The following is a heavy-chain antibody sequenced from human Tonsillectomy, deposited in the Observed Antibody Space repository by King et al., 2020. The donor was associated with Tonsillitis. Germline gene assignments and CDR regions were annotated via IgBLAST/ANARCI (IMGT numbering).Heavy chain of an antibody. CDR3: PSGSN. CDR1: GFTFGDYA. Sequence: VQLVESGGGLVQPGRSLRLSCRASGFTFGDYAMSWVRQAPGKGLEWVGFIRSKTYGGTTEYAASVKGRFTISRDDTKSIAYLQMNSLKTEDTAVYYCPSGSNWGQGTLVTVSS. D-gene: IGHD6-13*01. CDR2: IRSKTYGGTT. V-gene: IGHV3-49*04. J-gene: IGHJ4*02.